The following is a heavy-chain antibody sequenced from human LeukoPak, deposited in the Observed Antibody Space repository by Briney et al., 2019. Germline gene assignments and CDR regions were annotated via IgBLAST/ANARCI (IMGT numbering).Heavy chain of an antibody. Sequence: GGSLRLSCAASGFTVSSNYMTWVRQAPGKGLEWVSLIYSGGSTYYADSVKGRFTISRDNSKDTVYLQMNSLRAEDTAIFYCARDIELSTWGPGTMVTVSS. D-gene: IGHD3-16*02. CDR3: ARDIELST. CDR2: IYSGGST. V-gene: IGHV3-53*01. J-gene: IGHJ3*01. CDR1: GFTVSSNY.